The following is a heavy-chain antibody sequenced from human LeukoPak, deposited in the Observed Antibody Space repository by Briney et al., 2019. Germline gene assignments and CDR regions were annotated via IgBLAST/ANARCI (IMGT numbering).Heavy chain of an antibody. D-gene: IGHD6-19*01. J-gene: IGHJ2*01. CDR1: GDSISRSRHF. CDR2: IYNSGST. V-gene: IGHV4-39*07. Sequence: SETLSLTCNVSGDSISRSRHFWAWIRQSPGRGLEWIGYIYNSGSTYYNPSLKSRVTISVDTSKNQFSLRLSSVTAADTAVYYCARVAQKLERIAVAGTSEWRANWYFDLWGRGTLVTVSS. CDR3: ARVAQKLERIAVAGTSEWRANWYFDL.